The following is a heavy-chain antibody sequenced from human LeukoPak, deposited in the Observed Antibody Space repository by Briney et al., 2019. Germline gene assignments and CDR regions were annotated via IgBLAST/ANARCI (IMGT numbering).Heavy chain of an antibody. CDR3: AKFRGIAAGPTTISGGGQEGDY. CDR1: GDSVSSNSAA. Sequence: SQTLSLTCAISGDSVSSNSAAWNWIRQSPSRGLEWLGRTYYRSKWYNDYALSVKSRITINPDTSKNQFSLQLNSVTPEDTAVYYCAKFRGIAAGPTTISGGGQEGDYWGQGTLVTVSS. D-gene: IGHD6-6*01. V-gene: IGHV6-1*01. CDR2: TYYRSKWYN. J-gene: IGHJ4*02.